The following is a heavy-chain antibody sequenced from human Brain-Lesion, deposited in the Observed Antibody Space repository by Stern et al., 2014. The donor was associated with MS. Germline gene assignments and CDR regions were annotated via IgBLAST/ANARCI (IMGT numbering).Heavy chain of an antibody. CDR1: GGTFSSYT. D-gene: IGHD1-14*01. CDR3: TTSPYGLDA. Sequence: VQLVESGAELKKPGSSGKVSCKASGGTFSSYTVSWVRQAPGQGLEWMGKIIPILGVANYAPKFQRRVTITADKFTGTAYMEVTSLRSEDTAIYYCTTSPYGLDAWGQGTTVTVSS. V-gene: IGHV1-69*09. CDR2: IIPILGVA. J-gene: IGHJ6*02.